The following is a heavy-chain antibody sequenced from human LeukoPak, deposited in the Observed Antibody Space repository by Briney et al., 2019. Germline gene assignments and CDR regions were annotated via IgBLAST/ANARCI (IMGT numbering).Heavy chain of an antibody. V-gene: IGHV4-30-4*08. J-gene: IGHJ4*02. D-gene: IGHD2/OR15-2a*01. CDR3: ATTYGN. CDR2: IFNSGTT. Sequence: SETLSLTCTVTGASVNSDSYYWGWIRQPPGQGLEWIGYIFNSGTTYYIPSLRSRVIISLDTSKNQFSLKMSSVTAADTAVYFCATTYGNWGQGTLVTVSS. CDR1: GASVNSDSYY.